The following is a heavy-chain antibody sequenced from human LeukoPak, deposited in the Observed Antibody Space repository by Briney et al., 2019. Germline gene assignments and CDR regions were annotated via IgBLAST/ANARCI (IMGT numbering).Heavy chain of an antibody. CDR2: IIPILGIA. J-gene: IGHJ5*02. CDR3: ARDPPRGYAIPLLDP. CDR1: GATFSSYA. V-gene: IGHV1-69*10. D-gene: IGHD2-21*01. Sequence: GASVKVSCKASGATFSSYAISWVRQAPGQGLEWMGGIIPILGIANYAQKFQGRVTITADKSTSTAYMELSSLRSEDTAVYYCARDPPRGYAIPLLDPWGQGPLVTVSS.